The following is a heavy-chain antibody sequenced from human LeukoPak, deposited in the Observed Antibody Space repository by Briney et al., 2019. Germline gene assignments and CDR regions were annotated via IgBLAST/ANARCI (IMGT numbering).Heavy chain of an antibody. V-gene: IGHV3-23*01. J-gene: IGHJ3*02. Sequence: GGSLRLSCAASGFTFSNFALGWVRQAPGKGLEWVSSIGNSGAGTFYADSVKGRFTISRDNSKNTLYLQVNSLRAEDTALYCCARAGYSSPRDAFDIWGQGTMVTVSS. CDR2: IGNSGAGT. CDR1: GFTFSNFA. D-gene: IGHD6-13*01. CDR3: ARAGYSSPRDAFDI.